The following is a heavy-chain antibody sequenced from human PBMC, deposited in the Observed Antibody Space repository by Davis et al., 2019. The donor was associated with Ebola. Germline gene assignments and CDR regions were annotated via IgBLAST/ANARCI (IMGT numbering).Heavy chain of an antibody. D-gene: IGHD2/OR15-2a*01. CDR2: ISTNTGHT. Sequence: AASVKVSCKASGYTFNSHGISWVRRAPGQGLEWMGWISTNTGHTDYAQKFRGRVTVTTDRSTTTVYLELRSLRSDDTAVYYCARDMNPSAATFLGGMDVWGQGTAVTVSS. J-gene: IGHJ6*02. CDR1: GYTFNSHG. CDR3: ARDMNPSAATFLGGMDV. V-gene: IGHV1-18*01.